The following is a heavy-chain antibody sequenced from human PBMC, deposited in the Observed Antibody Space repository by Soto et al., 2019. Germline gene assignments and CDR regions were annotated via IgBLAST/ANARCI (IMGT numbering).Heavy chain of an antibody. V-gene: IGHV1-69*12. J-gene: IGHJ5*02. CDR2: IIPIFGTA. CDR1: GGTFSSYA. CDR3: AASGTVTRPGWFDP. D-gene: IGHD4-4*01. Sequence: QVQLVQSGAEVKKPGSSVKVSCKASGGTFSSYAISRVRHAPGQGLEWMGGIIPIFGTANYAQKFQGRVTITADESTSTAYMELSSLRSEDTAVYYCAASGTVTRPGWFDPWGQGTLVTVSS.